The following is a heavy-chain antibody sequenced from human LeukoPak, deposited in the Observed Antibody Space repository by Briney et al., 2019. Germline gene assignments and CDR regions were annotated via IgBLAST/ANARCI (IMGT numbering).Heavy chain of an antibody. V-gene: IGHV3-33*01. CDR2: IWYDGSNK. CDR1: GFTFSSYV. J-gene: IGHJ4*02. CDR3: ARSHLDY. Sequence: WGSLRLSCAASGFTFSSYVMHWVRQAPGKGLEWVGVIWYDGSNKYYAHSVNGRFTISRANSKTTLYLHMNSQKAEDTAVYYCARSHLDYWAQGTLVTVSS.